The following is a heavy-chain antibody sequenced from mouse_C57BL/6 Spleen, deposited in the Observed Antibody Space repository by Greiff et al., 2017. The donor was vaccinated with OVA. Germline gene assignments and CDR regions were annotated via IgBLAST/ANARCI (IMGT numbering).Heavy chain of an antibody. CDR2: INPNNGGT. Sequence: EVKLMESGPELVKPGASVKMSCKASGYTFTDYNMHWVKQSHGKSLEWIGYINPNNGGTSHNQKFKGKATLTVNKSSSTAYMELRSLTSEDSAVYYCARTTAQATSAWFAYWGQGTLVTVSA. D-gene: IGHD3-2*02. V-gene: IGHV1-22*01. CDR1: GYTFTDYN. J-gene: IGHJ3*01. CDR3: ARTTAQATSAWFAY.